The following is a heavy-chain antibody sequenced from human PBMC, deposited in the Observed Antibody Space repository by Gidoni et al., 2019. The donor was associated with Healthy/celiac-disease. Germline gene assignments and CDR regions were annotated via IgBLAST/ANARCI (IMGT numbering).Heavy chain of an antibody. Sequence: QVQLQESGPGLVKPSEPLSLTCTVSGGSVSSGSYYWRWIRQPPGKGLEWIGYIYYSGSTNYNPSLKSRGTISVDTSKNQFSLKRSSVTAADTAVYYCATLAAAGRYYYGMDVWGQGTTVTVSS. CDR1: GGSVSSGSYY. CDR3: ATLAAAGRYYYGMDV. J-gene: IGHJ6*02. D-gene: IGHD6-13*01. V-gene: IGHV4-61*01. CDR2: IYYSGST.